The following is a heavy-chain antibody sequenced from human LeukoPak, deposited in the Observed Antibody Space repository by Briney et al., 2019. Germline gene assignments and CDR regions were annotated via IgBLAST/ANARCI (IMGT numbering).Heavy chain of an antibody. CDR3: ARVPGDPKRKYYYYYMDV. CDR2: IYYSGST. CDR1: GGSISSSSYY. V-gene: IGHV4-39*07. J-gene: IGHJ6*03. D-gene: IGHD4-17*01. Sequence: PSETLSLTCTVSGGSISSSSYYWGWIRQPPGKGLEWIGSIYYSGSTYYNPSLKSRVTISVDTSKNQFSLKLSSVTAADTAVYYCARVPGDPKRKYYYYYMDVWGKGTTVTVSS.